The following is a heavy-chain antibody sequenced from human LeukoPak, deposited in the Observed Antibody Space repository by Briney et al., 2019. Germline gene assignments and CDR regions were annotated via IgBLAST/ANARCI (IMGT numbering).Heavy chain of an antibody. Sequence: GGSLRLSCAASGFTFSSYAMSWVRQAPGKGLEWVSAISGSGGSTYYADSVEGRFTISRDNSKNTLYLQMNSLRAEDTAVYYCTTDGCSGGGCFSGHYWGQGTLVTVSS. CDR2: ISGSGGST. D-gene: IGHD2-15*01. CDR3: TTDGCSGGGCFSGHY. CDR1: GFTFSSYA. J-gene: IGHJ4*02. V-gene: IGHV3-23*01.